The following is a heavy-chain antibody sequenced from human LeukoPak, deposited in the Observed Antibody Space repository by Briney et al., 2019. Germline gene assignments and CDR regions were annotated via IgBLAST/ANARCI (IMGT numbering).Heavy chain of an antibody. D-gene: IGHD3-10*01. Sequence: SSQTLSLTCTVSGCSISSGDYYWSWIRQPPGKGLEWIGYIYYSGSTYYNPSLKSRVTISVDTSKNQFSLKLSSVTAADTAVYYCARAIGYYPLPYFDYWGQGTLVTVSS. J-gene: IGHJ4*02. CDR1: GCSISSGDYY. V-gene: IGHV4-30-4*01. CDR2: IYYSGST. CDR3: ARAIGYYPLPYFDY.